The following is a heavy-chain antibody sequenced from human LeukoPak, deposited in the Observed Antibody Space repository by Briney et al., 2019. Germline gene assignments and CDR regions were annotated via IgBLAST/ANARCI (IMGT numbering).Heavy chain of an antibody. J-gene: IGHJ2*01. CDR2: INHSGST. CDR1: GGSFSGYY. CDR3: ARGRVIAAAGPARYFDL. D-gene: IGHD6-13*01. Sequence: PSETLSLTCAVYGGSFSGYYWSWIRQPPGKGLEWIGEINHSGSTNYNPSLESRVTISVDTSKNQFSLKLSSVTAADTAVYYCARGRVIAAAGPARYFDLWGRGTLVTVSS. V-gene: IGHV4-34*01.